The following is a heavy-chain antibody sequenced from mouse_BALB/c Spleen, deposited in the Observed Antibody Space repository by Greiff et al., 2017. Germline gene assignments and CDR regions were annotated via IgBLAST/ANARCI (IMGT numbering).Heavy chain of an antibody. D-gene: IGHD2-1*01. Sequence: EVNVVESGGGLVQPGGSRKLSCAASGFTFSSFGMHWVRQAPEKGLEWVAYISSGSSTIYYADTVKGRFTISRDNPKNTLFLQMTSLRSEDTAMYYCARGGIYYGNYAYAMDYWGQGTSVTVSS. J-gene: IGHJ4*01. CDR2: ISSGSSTI. CDR1: GFTFSSFG. V-gene: IGHV5-17*02. CDR3: ARGGIYYGNYAYAMDY.